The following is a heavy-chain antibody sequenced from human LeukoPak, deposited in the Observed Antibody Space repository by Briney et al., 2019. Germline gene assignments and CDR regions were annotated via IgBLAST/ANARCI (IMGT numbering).Heavy chain of an antibody. CDR2: IFSSGGP. Sequence: PSETLSLTCTVSGRSISPHYWSWFRQAPGRGLEWIGYIFSSGGPNYNPSLKSRVTISVDTSKNQSSLKLSSVTAADTAVYYCARETSQKGAHYMDVWGKGTTVTISS. CDR1: GRSISPHY. CDR3: ARETSQKGAHYMDV. J-gene: IGHJ6*03. V-gene: IGHV4-59*11. D-gene: IGHD3-16*01.